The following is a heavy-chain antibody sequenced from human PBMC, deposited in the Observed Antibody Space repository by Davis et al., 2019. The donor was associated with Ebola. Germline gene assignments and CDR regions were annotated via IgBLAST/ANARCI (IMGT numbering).Heavy chain of an antibody. D-gene: IGHD5-18*01. Sequence: ASVKVSCKASGYTFTGYNMHWVRQAPGQGLEWMGRIISNSGGTNYAQKFQGRVTMTRDTSITTAYMELSSLTSDDTAVYYCARGHNYGFEYWGQGTLVTVSS. CDR3: ARGHNYGFEY. V-gene: IGHV1-2*06. CDR2: IISNSGGT. CDR1: GYTFTGYN. J-gene: IGHJ4*02.